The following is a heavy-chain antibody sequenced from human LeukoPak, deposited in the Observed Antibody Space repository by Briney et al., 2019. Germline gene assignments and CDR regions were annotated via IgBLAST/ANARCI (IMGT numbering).Heavy chain of an antibody. D-gene: IGHD2-15*01. Sequence: SETLSLTCAVYSGSFSGYYWSWIRQPPGKGLEWIGEINHSGSTNYNPSLKSRVTISVDTSKNQFSLKLSSVTAADTAVYYCARVSGGSTYYYYYGMDVWGQGTTVTVSS. CDR2: INHSGST. CDR3: ARVSGGSTYYYYYGMDV. V-gene: IGHV4-34*01. J-gene: IGHJ6*02. CDR1: SGSFSGYY.